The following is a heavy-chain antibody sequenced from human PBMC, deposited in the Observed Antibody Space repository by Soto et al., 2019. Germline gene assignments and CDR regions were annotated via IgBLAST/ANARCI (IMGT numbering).Heavy chain of an antibody. J-gene: IGHJ4*02. V-gene: IGHV4-4*02. Sequence: SETLSLTCAVSGASISSSNWWSWVRQPPGKGLEWIGEIHHSGRTNDNPSLKSRVTISVDTSKNQFSLKLSSVTAADTAVYYCARSVTPWGQGTLVTVSS. CDR1: GASISSSNW. CDR2: IHHSGRT. CDR3: ARSVTP. D-gene: IGHD2-15*01.